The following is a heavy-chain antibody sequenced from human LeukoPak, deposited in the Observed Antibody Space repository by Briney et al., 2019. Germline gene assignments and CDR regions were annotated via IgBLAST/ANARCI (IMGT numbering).Heavy chain of an antibody. CDR1: GCSISSGYY. CDR2: IYHSGST. D-gene: IGHD3-10*01. CDR3: ARGGTMVRGVIRDYYYYYMDV. Sequence: PSETLSLTCAVSGCSISSGYYWGWIRQPPGKGLEWIGSIYHSGSTYYNPSLKSRVTISVDTSKNQFSLKLSSVTAADTAVYYCARGGTMVRGVIRDYYYYYMDVWGKGTTVTVSS. J-gene: IGHJ6*03. V-gene: IGHV4-38-2*01.